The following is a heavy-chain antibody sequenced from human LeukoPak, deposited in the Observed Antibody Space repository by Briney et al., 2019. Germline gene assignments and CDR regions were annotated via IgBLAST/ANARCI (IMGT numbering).Heavy chain of an antibody. J-gene: IGHJ4*02. CDR3: ARGPTYYYDSSGYYRVY. V-gene: IGHV3-11*04. Sequence: PGGSLRLSCAGSGIIFSSNYMNWTRQAPGKELERASYISSSSSTIYYAYSVKGRFTNSRDNAKNSLYLQMNRLRAEETAVYYWARGPTYYYDSSGYYRVYWGQGTLVTVSS. CDR1: GIIFSSNY. D-gene: IGHD3-22*01. CDR2: ISSSSSTI.